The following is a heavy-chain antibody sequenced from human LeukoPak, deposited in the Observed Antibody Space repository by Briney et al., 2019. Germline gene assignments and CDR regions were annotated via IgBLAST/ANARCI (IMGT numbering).Heavy chain of an antibody. D-gene: IGHD4-17*01. CDR3: ARRDLYGDSKGAFDY. J-gene: IGHJ4*02. Sequence: PGGSLRLSCAASGFAFSSYSMNWVRQAPGKGLEWVSVISSSSASIYYADSVKGRFTISRDNAKNSLYLQMSSLRADDTAVYYCARRDLYGDSKGAFDYWGQGTLVTVSS. V-gene: IGHV3-21*01. CDR2: ISSSSASI. CDR1: GFAFSSYS.